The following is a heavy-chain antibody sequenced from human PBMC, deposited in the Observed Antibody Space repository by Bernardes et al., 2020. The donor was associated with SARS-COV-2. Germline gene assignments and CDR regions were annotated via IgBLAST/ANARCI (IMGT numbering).Heavy chain of an antibody. CDR1: GFTVSNNY. CDR3: ARREWEPRYGMDD. V-gene: IGHV3-53*01. J-gene: IGHJ6*02. D-gene: IGHD1-26*01. CDR2: IYSGGTT. Sequence: LRLSCAASGFTVSNNYMTWVRQAPGKGLEWVSLIYSGGTTYYADSVRGRFTISRDNSKNTVYLQMNGLRVEDTAVYYCARREWEPRYGMDDWGQGTTVTVSS.